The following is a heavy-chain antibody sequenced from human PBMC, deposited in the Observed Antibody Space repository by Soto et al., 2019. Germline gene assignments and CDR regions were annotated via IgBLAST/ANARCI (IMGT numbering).Heavy chain of an antibody. J-gene: IGHJ5*02. V-gene: IGHV1-18*01. CDR2: ISAYNGNT. D-gene: IGHD5-12*01. Sequence: ASVKVSCKASGYTFTSYGISWVRQAPGQGLEWMGWISAYNGNTNYAQKLQGRVTMTTDTSTSTAYMELRSLRSDDTAVYYCARVDIEATRGNWFDPWGQGTLVTVSS. CDR3: ARVDIEATRGNWFDP. CDR1: GYTFTSYG.